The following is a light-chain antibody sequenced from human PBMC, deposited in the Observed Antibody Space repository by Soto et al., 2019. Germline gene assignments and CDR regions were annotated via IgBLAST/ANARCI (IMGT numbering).Light chain of an antibody. CDR1: SSDVGAYDY. V-gene: IGLV2-14*01. CDR3: NSYTRTTKYV. CDR2: EVT. J-gene: IGLJ1*01. Sequence: QSALTQPASVSGSPGQSITVSCTGTSSDVGAYDYVSWYQHHPGKAPKLIIYEVTNRPSGVSNRFSGSKSGNTASLTISGLQAEDEADYYCNSYTRTTKYVFDTVSKVTAL.